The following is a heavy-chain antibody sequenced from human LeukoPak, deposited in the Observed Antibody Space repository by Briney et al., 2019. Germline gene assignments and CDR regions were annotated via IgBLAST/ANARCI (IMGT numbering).Heavy chain of an antibody. CDR3: AKDRSRYGSGSYYTRWFDP. CDR2: ISGSGGST. CDR1: GFTFSSYG. J-gene: IGHJ5*02. D-gene: IGHD3-10*01. Sequence: GGSLRLSCAASGFTFSSYGMSWVRQAPGKGLEWVSAISGSGGSTYYADSVKGRFTISGDNSKNTLYLQMNSLRAEDTAVYYCAKDRSRYGSGSYYTRWFDPWGQGTLVTVSS. V-gene: IGHV3-23*01.